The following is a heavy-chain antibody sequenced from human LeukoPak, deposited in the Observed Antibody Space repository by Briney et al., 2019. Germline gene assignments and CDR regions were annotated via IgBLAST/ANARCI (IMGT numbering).Heavy chain of an antibody. V-gene: IGHV3-21*04. CDR3: ARHILYSSSWQVYYYGMDV. Sequence: GGSLRLSCAASGFTFSGYSMNWVRQAPGKGLEWVSSISSSSSYIYYADSVKGRFTISRDNAKNSLYLQMNSLRAEDTAVYYCARHILYSSSWQVYYYGMDVWGQGTTVTVSS. CDR2: ISSSSSYI. CDR1: GFTFSGYS. J-gene: IGHJ6*02. D-gene: IGHD6-13*01.